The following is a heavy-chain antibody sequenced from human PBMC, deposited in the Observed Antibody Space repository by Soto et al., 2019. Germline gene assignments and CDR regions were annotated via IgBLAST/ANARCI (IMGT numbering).Heavy chain of an antibody. CDR2: ISTYNGNK. Sequence: ASVKVSCKASGYSFTSYGISWVRQAPGQGLEWVGWISTYNGNKNYAQNLQGRVTMTTDTSTSTAYMELRSLRSDDTAVYYCARDETRSTPMGTWGQGTLVTVSS. V-gene: IGHV1-18*01. D-gene: IGHD7-27*01. CDR1: GYSFTSYG. CDR3: ARDETRSTPMGT. J-gene: IGHJ5*02.